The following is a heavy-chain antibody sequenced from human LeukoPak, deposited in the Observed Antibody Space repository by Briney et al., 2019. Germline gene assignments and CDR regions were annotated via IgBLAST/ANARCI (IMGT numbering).Heavy chain of an antibody. Sequence: GGSLRLSCAASGFTFDDYAMHWVRQAPGKGLEWVSTISSSAFNTYYADSVKGRFTISRDNSKNTLFLQMNSLRVEDTAIYYCTRSGYRHPYHFDSWGQGTLVTVSS. CDR2: ISSSAFNT. CDR3: TRSGYRHPYHFDS. V-gene: IGHV3-23*01. CDR1: GFTFDDYA. J-gene: IGHJ4*02. D-gene: IGHD3-22*01.